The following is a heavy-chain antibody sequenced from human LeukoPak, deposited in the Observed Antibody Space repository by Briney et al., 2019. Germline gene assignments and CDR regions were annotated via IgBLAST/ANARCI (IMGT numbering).Heavy chain of an antibody. CDR1: GYSISSGYY. CDR3: ATTVVAIPNDY. D-gene: IGHD5-12*01. Sequence: SETLSLTCTVSGYSISSGYYWGWIRQPPGKGLEWIGSIYHSGSTYYNPSLKSRVTISVDTSKNQFSLKLSSVTAADTAVYYCATTVVAIPNDYWGQGTLVTVSS. J-gene: IGHJ4*02. CDR2: IYHSGST. V-gene: IGHV4-38-2*02.